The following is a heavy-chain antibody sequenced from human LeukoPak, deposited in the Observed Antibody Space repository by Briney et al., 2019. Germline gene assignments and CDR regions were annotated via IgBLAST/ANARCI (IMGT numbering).Heavy chain of an antibody. CDR1: GGTLSSYT. CDR3: ARDMSGSSHDAFDI. Sequence: GASVKVSCKASGGTLSSYTISWVRQAPGQGLEWMGRIIPILGIANYAQKFQGRATITADKSTSTAYMELSSMRSEGTAVYYCARDMSGSSHDAFDIWGQGTMVTVSS. CDR2: IIPILGIA. V-gene: IGHV1-69*04. J-gene: IGHJ3*02. D-gene: IGHD1-26*01.